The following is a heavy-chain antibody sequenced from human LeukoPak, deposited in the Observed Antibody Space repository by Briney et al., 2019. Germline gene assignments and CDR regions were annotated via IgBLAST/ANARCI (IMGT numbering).Heavy chain of an antibody. D-gene: IGHD6-6*01. J-gene: IGHJ4*02. CDR3: ARARRIIVIAALEKFDY. CDR2: INPNCGGT. V-gene: IGHV1-2*02. CDR1: GYTFTSYY. Sequence: GASVKVSCKASGYTFTSYYMHWVRQAPGQGLEWMGWINPNCGGTNYAQKFQGRVTMTRDTSISTDYTELSRLRSDDTAVYYCARARRIIVIAALEKFDYWGQGPLVTVSS.